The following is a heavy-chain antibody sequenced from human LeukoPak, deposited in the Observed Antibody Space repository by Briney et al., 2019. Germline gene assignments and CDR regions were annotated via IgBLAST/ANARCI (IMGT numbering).Heavy chain of an antibody. Sequence: PSETLSLTCAVYGGSFSGYYWSWIRQPPGKGLEWIGEINHSGSTNYNPSLKSRVTISVDTSKNQFSLKLSSVTAADTAVYYCATGELLSHRAFDYWGQGTLVTVSS. D-gene: IGHD3-10*01. CDR3: ATGELLSHRAFDY. V-gene: IGHV4-34*01. CDR1: GGSFSGYY. J-gene: IGHJ4*02. CDR2: INHSGST.